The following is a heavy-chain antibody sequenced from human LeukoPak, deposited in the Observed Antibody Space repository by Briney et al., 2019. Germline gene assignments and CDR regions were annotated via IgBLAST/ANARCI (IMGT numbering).Heavy chain of an antibody. CDR3: ARGRGRGYSYGYQDY. CDR2: INHSGST. CDR1: GGSFSGYY. D-gene: IGHD5-18*01. J-gene: IGHJ4*02. Sequence: PSETLSLTCAVYGGSFSGYYWSWIRQPPGKGLEWIGEINHSGSTNHNPSLKSRVTISVDTSKNQFSLKLSSVTAADTAVYYCARGRGRGYSYGYQDYWGQGTLVTVSS. V-gene: IGHV4-34*01.